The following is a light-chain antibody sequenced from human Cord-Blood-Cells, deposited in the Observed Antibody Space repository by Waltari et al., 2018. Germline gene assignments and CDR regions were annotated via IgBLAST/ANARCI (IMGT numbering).Light chain of an antibody. CDR1: QSVLYSSNNKNY. Sequence: NSSQSVLYSSNNKNYLAWYQQKPGQPPKLLIYWASTRESGVPDRFSGSGSGTDFTLTISSLQAEDVAVYYCQQYYSTPYTFGQGTKLEIK. V-gene: IGKV4-1*01. CDR2: WAS. CDR3: QQYYSTPYT. J-gene: IGKJ2*01.